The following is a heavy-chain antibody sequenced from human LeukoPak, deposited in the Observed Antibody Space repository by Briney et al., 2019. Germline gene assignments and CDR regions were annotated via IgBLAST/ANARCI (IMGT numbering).Heavy chain of an antibody. J-gene: IGHJ4*02. D-gene: IGHD5-18*01. CDR1: GFTFSTYT. V-gene: IGHV3-30*04. Sequence: GGSLRLSCVASGFTFSTYTIHWVRQAPGKGLEWVAVMSYDGSNKYYADSVKGRFTISRDNSKNTLYLQMNSLRAEDTAVYYCARGTLGYSYGRDLDYWGQGTLVTVSS. CDR2: MSYDGSNK. CDR3: ARGTLGYSYGRDLDY.